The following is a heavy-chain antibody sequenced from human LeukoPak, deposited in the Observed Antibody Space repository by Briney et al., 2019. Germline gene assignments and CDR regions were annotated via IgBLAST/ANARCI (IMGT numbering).Heavy chain of an antibody. V-gene: IGHV4-39*01. CDR1: GGSISSSSYY. Sequence: SETLSLTCTVSGGSISSSSYYWGWIRQPPGKGLEWIGSIYYSGSTYYNPSLKSRVTISVDTSKNQFSLKLSSVTAADTAVYYCARIPYYYYGMDVWGQGTTVTVSS. J-gene: IGHJ6*02. CDR3: ARIPYYYYGMDV. CDR2: IYYSGST.